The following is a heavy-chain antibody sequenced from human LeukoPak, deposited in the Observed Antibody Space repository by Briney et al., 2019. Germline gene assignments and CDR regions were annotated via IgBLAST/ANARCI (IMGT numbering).Heavy chain of an antibody. J-gene: IGHJ4*02. CDR1: GGSISSNNW. Sequence: SGTLSLTCAVSGGSISSNNWWGWVRQPPGKGLEWIGEIYHSGSPNYNPSLKSRVTISVDKSRNHFSLNLSSVTAADTAVYYCARVNINNWHSCNYWGQGTLVTVSS. D-gene: IGHD1-1*01. V-gene: IGHV4-4*02. CDR3: ARVNINNWHSCNY. CDR2: IYHSGSP.